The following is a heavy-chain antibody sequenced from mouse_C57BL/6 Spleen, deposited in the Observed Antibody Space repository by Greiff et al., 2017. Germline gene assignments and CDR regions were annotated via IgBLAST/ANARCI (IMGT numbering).Heavy chain of an antibody. Sequence: VQLQESGAELVMPGASVKLSCKASGYTFTSYWMHWVKQRPGQGLEWIGEIDPSDSYTNYNQKFKGKSTLTVDKSSSTAYMQLSSLTSEDSAVYYCARGNLVDYWGQGTSVTVSS. CDR3: ARGNLVDY. V-gene: IGHV1-69*01. D-gene: IGHD4-1*02. CDR1: GYTFTSYW. J-gene: IGHJ4*01. CDR2: IDPSDSYT.